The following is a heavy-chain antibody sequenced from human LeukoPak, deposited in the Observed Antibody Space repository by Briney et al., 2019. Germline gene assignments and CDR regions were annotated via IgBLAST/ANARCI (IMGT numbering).Heavy chain of an antibody. CDR1: GFTFSGYS. D-gene: IGHD3-3*01. Sequence: GGSLRLSCAASGFTFSGYSVTWVRQAPGKGLEWVSYISSSSSTIYYADSVKGRFTISRDNAKNSLYLQMNSLRDEDTAVYYCARGYYDFWSGFPNDAFDIWGQGTMVTVSS. V-gene: IGHV3-48*02. CDR2: ISSSSSTI. J-gene: IGHJ3*02. CDR3: ARGYYDFWSGFPNDAFDI.